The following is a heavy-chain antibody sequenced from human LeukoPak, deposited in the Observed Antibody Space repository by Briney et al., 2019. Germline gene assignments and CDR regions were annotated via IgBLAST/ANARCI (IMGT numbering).Heavy chain of an antibody. CDR2: IYYSGNT. CDR1: GGPIRSGEYY. Sequence: SQTLSLTCTVSGGPIRSGEYYWSWIRQPPGKGLQWIGYIYYSGNTFYNPSLKSRVTISVDTSKNQFSLKLSSVTAADTAVYYCARDIAGPNHLDSWGQGALVTVSS. V-gene: IGHV4-30-4*08. D-gene: IGHD1-14*01. J-gene: IGHJ4*02. CDR3: ARDIAGPNHLDS.